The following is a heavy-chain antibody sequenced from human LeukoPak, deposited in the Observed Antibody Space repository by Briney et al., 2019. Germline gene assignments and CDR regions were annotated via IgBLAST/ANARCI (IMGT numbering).Heavy chain of an antibody. D-gene: IGHD2-2*01. CDR2: IDSSATVI. V-gene: IGHV3-48*03. CDR1: GFTFSNYE. J-gene: IGHJ4*02. CDR3: ARGSCSSTSCYLHDY. Sequence: GGSLRLSCAASGFTFSNYEMNWVRQAPGKRLEWVSHIDSSATVIYYADSVKGRFTISRVNAKNSLYLQMNSLRAEDTAVYYCARGSCSSTSCYLHDYWGQGTLVTVSS.